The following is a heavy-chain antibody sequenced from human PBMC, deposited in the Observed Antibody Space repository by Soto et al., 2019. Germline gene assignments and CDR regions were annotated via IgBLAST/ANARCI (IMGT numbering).Heavy chain of an antibody. J-gene: IGHJ4*02. CDR3: ACSLVPGHSPYNFDY. CDR1: GYTFTSYG. D-gene: IGHD6-6*01. CDR2: ISAYNGNT. Sequence: ASVKVSCKASGYTFTSYGISWVRQAPGQGLEWMGWISAYNGNTNYAQKLQGRVTMTTDTSTSTAYMELRSLRSDDTAVYYCACSLVPGHSPYNFDYWGQGTLVTVSS. V-gene: IGHV1-18*01.